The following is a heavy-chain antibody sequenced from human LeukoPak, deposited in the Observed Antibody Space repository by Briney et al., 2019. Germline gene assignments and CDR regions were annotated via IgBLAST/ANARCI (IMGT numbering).Heavy chain of an antibody. CDR1: GYSFTSYW. CDR3: ARKVSYSGSYYNY. J-gene: IGHJ4*02. Sequence: GESLKISCKGSGYSFTSYWIGWVRQMLGKGLEWMGIIYPGDSDTRYSPSFQGQVTISADKSISTAYLQWSSLKASDTAMYYCARKVSYSGSYYNYWGQGTLVTVSS. D-gene: IGHD1-26*01. V-gene: IGHV5-51*01. CDR2: IYPGDSDT.